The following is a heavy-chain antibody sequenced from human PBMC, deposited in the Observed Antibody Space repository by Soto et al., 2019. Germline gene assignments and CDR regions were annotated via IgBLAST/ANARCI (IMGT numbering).Heavy chain of an antibody. D-gene: IGHD3-22*01. CDR3: ARDYYYDGTGFDY. V-gene: IGHV4-31*03. J-gene: IGHJ4*02. Sequence: PSETLSLTCTVSGGSISSGGYYWSWIRQHPGKGLEWIGYIYYSGSTYYNPSLKSRVTISVDTSKNQFSLKLSSVTAADTAVYYCARDYYYDGTGFDYWGQGTLVTVSS. CDR2: IYYSGST. CDR1: GGSISSGGYY.